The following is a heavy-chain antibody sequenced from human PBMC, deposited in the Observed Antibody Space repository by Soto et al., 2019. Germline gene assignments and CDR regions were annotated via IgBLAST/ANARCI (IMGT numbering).Heavy chain of an antibody. CDR1: DDSISSYY. CDR3: ARGSPGLWFGELLPYYYGMDV. Sequence: LETMSVTCPVSDDSISSYYWIWIRQPPGKGLEWIGYIYYSGSTNYNPSLKSRVTISVDTSKNQFSLKLSSVTAADTAVYYCARGSPGLWFGELLPYYYGMDVWGQGTTVPVSS. CDR2: IYYSGST. D-gene: IGHD3-10*01. J-gene: IGHJ6*02. V-gene: IGHV4-59*01.